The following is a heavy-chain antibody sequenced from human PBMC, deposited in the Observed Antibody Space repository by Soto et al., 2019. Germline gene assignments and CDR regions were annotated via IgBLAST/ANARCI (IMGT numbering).Heavy chain of an antibody. D-gene: IGHD2-2*01. CDR3: AGDQGYCSSTSCRRAWFDS. Sequence: ASVKVSCKASGHTFTSYGISWVRQAPGQGLEWMGWISAYNGDTNYAQKLQGRVTMTTDTSTSTAYMELRSLRSDDTAVYYCAGDQGYCSSTSCRRAWFDSWGQGTLVTVSS. CDR2: ISAYNGDT. V-gene: IGHV1-18*01. CDR1: GHTFTSYG. J-gene: IGHJ5*01.